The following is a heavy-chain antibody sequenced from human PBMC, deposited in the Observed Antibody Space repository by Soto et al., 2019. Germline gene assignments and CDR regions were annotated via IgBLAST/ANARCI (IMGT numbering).Heavy chain of an antibody. CDR1: GGSISSYY. V-gene: IGHV4-59*01. D-gene: IGHD3-3*01. CDR3: ARDSSNFWKDYYYYMDV. J-gene: IGHJ6*03. Sequence: PSETLSLTCTVSGGSISSYYWSWIRQPPGKGLEWIGYIYYSGSTNYNPSLKSRVTISVDTSKNQFSLKLSSVTAADTAVYYCARDSSNFWKDYYYYMDVWGKGTTVTVSS. CDR2: IYYSGST.